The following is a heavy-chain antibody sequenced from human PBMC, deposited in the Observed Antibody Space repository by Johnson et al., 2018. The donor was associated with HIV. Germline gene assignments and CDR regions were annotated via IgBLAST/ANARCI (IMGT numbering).Heavy chain of an antibody. CDR2: ISGSGGST. CDR3: AKDPGWLGGPADAFDI. Sequence: EVQLVESGGGLVQPGGSLRLSCAASGFTFSSYAMSWVRQAPGKGLEWVSAISGSGGSTYYADSVKGRFTISRDNSKNTLYLQMNSLRAEDTAVYYCAKDPGWLGGPADAFDIWGQGTLVTVSS. D-gene: IGHD3-10*01. V-gene: IGHV3-23*04. J-gene: IGHJ3*02. CDR1: GFTFSSYA.